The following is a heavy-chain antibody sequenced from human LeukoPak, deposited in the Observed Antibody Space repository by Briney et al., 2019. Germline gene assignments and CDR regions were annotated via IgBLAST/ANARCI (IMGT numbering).Heavy chain of an antibody. D-gene: IGHD2-2*01. V-gene: IGHV4-4*07. CDR3: VKSNSRYQPWTLDI. CDR1: GGSISSYY. J-gene: IGHJ3*02. CDR2: IYTSGST. Sequence: KPSETLSLTCTVSGGSISSYYWSWIRQPAGKGLEWIGRIYTSGSTNYNPSLKSRVTMSVDTSKNQFSLKLSSVTAADTAVYYCVKSNSRYQPWTLDIWGRGTMVTVSS.